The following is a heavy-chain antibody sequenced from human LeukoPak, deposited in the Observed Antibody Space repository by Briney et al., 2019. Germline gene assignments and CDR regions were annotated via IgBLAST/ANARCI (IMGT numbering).Heavy chain of an antibody. CDR3: ARPERFGPRDAFDI. D-gene: IGHD3-10*01. CDR2: INPNSGGT. V-gene: IGHV1-2*02. Sequence: ASVKVSCKASGYTFTGYYMHWVRQAPGQGLEWMGWINPNSGGTNYAQKFQGRVTMTRDTSISTAYLQWSSLKASDTAMYYCARPERFGPRDAFDIWGQGTMVTVSS. J-gene: IGHJ3*02. CDR1: GYTFTGYY.